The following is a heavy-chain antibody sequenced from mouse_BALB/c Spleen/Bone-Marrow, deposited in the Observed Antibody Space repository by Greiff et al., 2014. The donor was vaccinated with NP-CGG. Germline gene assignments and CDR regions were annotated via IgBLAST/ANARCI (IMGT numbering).Heavy chain of an antibody. CDR1: GFNIKDTY. J-gene: IGHJ3*01. CDR2: IDPANGNP. D-gene: IGHD2-4*01. Sequence: EVQLVESGAELVKPGASVKLSCTASGFNIKDTYMHWVKQRPEQGLEWIGRIDPANGNPKYGPKFQGKATITADTSSNTAYLQLSSLTSEDTAVYYCARWGITTGCAYWGQGTLVTVSA. V-gene: IGHV14-3*02. CDR3: ARWGITTGCAY.